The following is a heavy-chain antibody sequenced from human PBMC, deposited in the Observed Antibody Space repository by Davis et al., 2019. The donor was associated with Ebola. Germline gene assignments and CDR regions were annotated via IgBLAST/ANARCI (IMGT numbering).Heavy chain of an antibody. D-gene: IGHD3-3*01. Sequence: PGGSLRLSCAASGFSFSSYWMHWVRQAPGKGLVWVSRSNSDGSSTSYTDSVKGRFTISRDNAKNSLYLQMNSLRAEDTALYYCAKGPLRFLEWLFDYWGQGTLVTVSS. CDR3: AKGPLRFLEWLFDY. V-gene: IGHV3-74*01. CDR2: SNSDGSST. J-gene: IGHJ4*02. CDR1: GFSFSSYW.